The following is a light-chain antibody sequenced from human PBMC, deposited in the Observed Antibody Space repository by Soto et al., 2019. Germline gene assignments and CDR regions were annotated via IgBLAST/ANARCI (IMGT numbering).Light chain of an antibody. CDR1: QSISSY. Sequence: DIQMTQPLSSLSASLGDRATITFRASQSISSYLNWYQQTPGKAPKLLIYAASSLQSGVPSRFSGSGSGTDFTLTISSLQPEDFATYFCQQATSFPIPFGQGTRLEIK. J-gene: IGKJ5*01. CDR3: QQATSFPIP. CDR2: AAS. V-gene: IGKV1-39*01.